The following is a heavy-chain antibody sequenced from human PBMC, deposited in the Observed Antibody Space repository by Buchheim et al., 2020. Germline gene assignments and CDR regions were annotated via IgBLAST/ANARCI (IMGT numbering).Heavy chain of an antibody. D-gene: IGHD3-10*01. J-gene: IGHJ6*03. CDR3: ASPSRGYSYYMDV. V-gene: IGHV3-48*01. CDR2: ISSSGSTT. CDR1: GFTFSTHA. Sequence: EVQLVESGGDLVQPGGSLRLSCAGSGFTFSTHAMNWVRQAPGKGLEWISYISSSGSTTYYADSVKGRFTISRDNAKKSLYLQMNSLRAEDTAVYYCASPSRGYSYYMDVWGQGTT.